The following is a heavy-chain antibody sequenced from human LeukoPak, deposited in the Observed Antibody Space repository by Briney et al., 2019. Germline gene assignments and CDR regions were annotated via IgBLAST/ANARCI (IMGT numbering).Heavy chain of an antibody. Sequence: ASVKVSCKASGYTFNSYYMHWVRQAPGQGLEWMGINNPSGGSTNSAQKFQGRVTMTRDTSTSTVYMELTSLRSEDTAVYYCASRIVGATRGEDYYYYMDVWGKGTTVTVSS. J-gene: IGHJ6*03. V-gene: IGHV1-46*02. CDR3: ASRIVGATRGEDYYYYMDV. CDR1: GYTFNSYY. D-gene: IGHD1-26*01. CDR2: NNPSGGST.